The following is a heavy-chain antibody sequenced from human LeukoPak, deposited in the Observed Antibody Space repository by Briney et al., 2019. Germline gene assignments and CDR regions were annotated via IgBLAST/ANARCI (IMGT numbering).Heavy chain of an antibody. CDR2: IGTAGDT. CDR3: ARVLRKGPYGDGGYFYFFMDV. D-gene: IGHD4-17*01. J-gene: IGHJ6*03. CDR1: GFTFSNYD. Sequence: PGGSLRLSCAASGFTFSNYDMHWVRQATGKGLEWVSAIGTAGDTYYPGSVKGRFTISRENAKNSLYLQMNSLRAGDTAVYYCARVLRKGPYGDGGYFYFFMDVWGKGTTVTVSS. V-gene: IGHV3-13*01.